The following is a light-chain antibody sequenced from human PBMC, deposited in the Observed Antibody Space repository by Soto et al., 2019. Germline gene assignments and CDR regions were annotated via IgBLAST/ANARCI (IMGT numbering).Light chain of an antibody. CDR1: QTISSW. Sequence: DIQMTQSPSTLSGSVGDRVTITCRAIQTISSWLALYSAEPRKAPKLLIYAASSLQSGVPSRFSGSGSGTDFTLTISSLQPEDFATYYCQQANSFPITFGPGTRLE. V-gene: IGKV1-12*01. CDR3: QQANSFPIT. J-gene: IGKJ5*01. CDR2: AAS.